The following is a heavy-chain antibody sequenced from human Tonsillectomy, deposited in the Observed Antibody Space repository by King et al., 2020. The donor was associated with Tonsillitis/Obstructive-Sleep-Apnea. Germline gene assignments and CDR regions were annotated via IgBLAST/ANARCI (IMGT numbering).Heavy chain of an antibody. CDR1: GYTFTGYY. Sequence: QLVQSGAEVKKPGASVKVSCKASGYTFTGYYMHWLRQAPGQGLEWMGRINPNSGGTNYAQKFQGRVTMTRDTSISTAYMELCRLRSDDTAVYYCAREPVVAATHHHFDYWGQGTLVTVSS. V-gene: IGHV1-2*06. CDR2: INPNSGGT. CDR3: AREPVVAATHHHFDY. D-gene: IGHD2-15*01. J-gene: IGHJ4*02.